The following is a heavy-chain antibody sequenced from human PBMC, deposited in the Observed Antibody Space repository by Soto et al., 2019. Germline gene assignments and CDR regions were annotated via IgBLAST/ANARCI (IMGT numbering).Heavy chain of an antibody. CDR2: IFYTGVT. Sequence: QVQLQESGPGLVKPSETLSLTCSVSGGSVSNASFYWTWIRQAPGTGLEYIGYIFYTGVTNYNPSRSSRVTISLDTSKNHFSLKLNSMTAADTAVYYCVRVLDSSWYADLWGRGTIVTVSS. V-gene: IGHV4-61*03. CDR3: VRVLDSSWYADL. J-gene: IGHJ2*01. D-gene: IGHD3-22*01. CDR1: GGSVSNASFY.